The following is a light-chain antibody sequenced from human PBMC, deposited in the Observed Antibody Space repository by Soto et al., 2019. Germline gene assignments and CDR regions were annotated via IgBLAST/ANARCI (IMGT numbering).Light chain of an antibody. V-gene: IGLV2-14*01. CDR1: SSDVGGYNY. CDR3: SSYTSSSTSYV. J-gene: IGLJ1*01. CDR2: EVS. Sequence: QSALTQPASVSGSPGQSITISCTGTSSDVGGYNYVSWYQHHPGKAPKLMIYEVSNRPSGVSNRFSGSKSGSTASLTISGLQAEDEADYYCSSYTSSSTSYVFGTGTKVTVL.